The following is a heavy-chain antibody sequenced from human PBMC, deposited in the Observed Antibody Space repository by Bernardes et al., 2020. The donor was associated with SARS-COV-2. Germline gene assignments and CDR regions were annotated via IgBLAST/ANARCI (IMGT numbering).Heavy chain of an antibody. CDR1: GFTFNNFG. D-gene: IGHD5-12*01. Sequence: GGSLRLSCAASGFTFNNFGMHWVRQTPGKGLEWVAVISYEGSKKYYADSVEGRFTISRDNAKNTLYLQMNSLRAEDTAVYYCARGAASGYASDNWGQGTLVTVSS. J-gene: IGHJ4*02. CDR3: ARGAASGYASDN. V-gene: IGHV3-30*03. CDR2: ISYEGSKK.